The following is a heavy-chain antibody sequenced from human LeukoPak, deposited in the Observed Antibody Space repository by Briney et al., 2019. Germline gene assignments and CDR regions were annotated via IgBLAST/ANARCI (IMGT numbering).Heavy chain of an antibody. D-gene: IGHD2-2*01. CDR1: GFTFTNAW. Sequence: PGGSLRLSCAASGFTFTNAWMSWVRQAPGKGLEWLGRIKSKTDGGTIDYAAPVKGRFTISRDDSKNTLYLQMNSLKTEDTAVYYCQKDVEAPGRGYWGQGTLVTVST. CDR2: IKSKTDGGTI. V-gene: IGHV3-15*01. CDR3: QKDVEAPGRGY. J-gene: IGHJ4*01.